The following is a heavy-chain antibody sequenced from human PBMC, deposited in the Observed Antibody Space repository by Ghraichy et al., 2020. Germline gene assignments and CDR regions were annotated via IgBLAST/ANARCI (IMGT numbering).Heavy chain of an antibody. D-gene: IGHD1-26*01. CDR2: IYYSGST. V-gene: IGHV4-39*01. CDR1: GGSISSSSYY. Sequence: SETLSLTCTVSGGSISSSSYYWGWIRQPPGKGLEWIGSIYYSGSTYYNPSLKSRVTISVDTSKNQFSLKLSSVTAADTAVYYCARLEWELLSVDYWGQGTLVTVSS. CDR3: ARLEWELLSVDY. J-gene: IGHJ4*02.